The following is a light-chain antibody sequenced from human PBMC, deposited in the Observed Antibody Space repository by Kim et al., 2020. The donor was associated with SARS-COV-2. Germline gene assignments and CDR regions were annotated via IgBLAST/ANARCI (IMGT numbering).Light chain of an antibody. V-gene: IGLV1-47*01. CDR1: SANIGINY. CDR3: ATWDNTLSGVV. J-gene: IGLJ2*01. Sequence: VTLSWSGTSANIGINYLYWYQQLPGTAPKHLIYRNNQRPSGLPDRFTGAKSGTSASLAISGLRSEDEAIYYCATWDNTLSGVVFGGGTQLTVL. CDR2: RNN.